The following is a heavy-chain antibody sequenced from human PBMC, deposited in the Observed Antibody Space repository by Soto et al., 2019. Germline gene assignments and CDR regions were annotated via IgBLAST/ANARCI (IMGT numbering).Heavy chain of an antibody. CDR1: GGSFSDYY. Sequence: SETLSLTCAVYGGSFSDYYWSWFRQPPGKGLEWIGDINHFGSTNYNPSLKSRVTISVDTSKNQFSLKLSSVTAADTAVYYCARGPKSGNYFLSYFDYWGQGTLVTVSS. J-gene: IGHJ4*02. V-gene: IGHV4-34*01. D-gene: IGHD3-22*01. CDR2: INHFGST. CDR3: ARGPKSGNYFLSYFDY.